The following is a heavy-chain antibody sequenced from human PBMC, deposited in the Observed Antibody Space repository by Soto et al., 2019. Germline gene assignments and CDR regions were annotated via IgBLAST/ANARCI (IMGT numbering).Heavy chain of an antibody. V-gene: IGHV3-73*01. CDR2: IRSKANSYAT. CDR1: GFTFSGSA. J-gene: IGHJ6*02. Sequence: QPGGSLRLSCAASGFTFSGSAMHWVRQASGKGLEWVGRIRSKANSYATAYAASVKGRFTISRDDSKNTAYLQMNSLKTEDTAVYYCLYSGYYDYYYYYGMDVWGQGTTVTV. CDR3: LYSGYYDYYYYYGMDV. D-gene: IGHD3-22*01.